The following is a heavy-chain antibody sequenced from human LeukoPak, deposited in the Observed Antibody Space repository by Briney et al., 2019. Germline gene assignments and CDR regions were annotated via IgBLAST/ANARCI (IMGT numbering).Heavy chain of an antibody. Sequence: SETLSLTCAVYGGSFSGYYWSWIRQPPGKGLEWIGYIYYSGSTNYNPSLKSRVTISVDTSKNQFSLKLSSVTAADTAVYYCARARYSYGMYYFDYWGQGTLVTVSS. CDR2: IYYSGST. CDR1: GGSFSGYY. CDR3: ARARYSYGMYYFDY. V-gene: IGHV4-59*01. D-gene: IGHD5-18*01. J-gene: IGHJ4*02.